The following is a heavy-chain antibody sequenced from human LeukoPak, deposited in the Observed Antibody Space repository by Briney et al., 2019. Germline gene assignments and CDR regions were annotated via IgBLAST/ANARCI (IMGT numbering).Heavy chain of an antibody. J-gene: IGHJ4*02. Sequence: ASVKVSCKASGFTFTGYYIHWLRQAPGQGLEWMGWINPNSGGTHYAQKFQDRVTMTRDTSISAAYMELSRLRSDDTAVYYCARDYGGPSWFGGIDYWGQGTLVTVSS. D-gene: IGHD3-10*01. CDR2: INPNSGGT. V-gene: IGHV1-2*02. CDR1: GFTFTGYY. CDR3: ARDYGGPSWFGGIDY.